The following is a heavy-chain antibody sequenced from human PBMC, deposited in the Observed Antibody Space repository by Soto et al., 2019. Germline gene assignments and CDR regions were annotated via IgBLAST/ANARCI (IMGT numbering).Heavy chain of an antibody. CDR2: IIPILGIA. D-gene: IGHD1-7*01. CDR1: GGTFSSYT. CDR3: ASASQVGPLTGTKEIYFYSYGMDV. J-gene: IGHJ6*02. V-gene: IGHV1-69*02. Sequence: ASVKVSCKASGGTFSSYTISWVRQAPGQGLEWMGRIIPILGIANYAQKFQGRVTITADKSTSTAYMELSSLRSEDTVVYYGASASQVGPLTGTKEIYFYSYGMDVWGQGTTVTVSS.